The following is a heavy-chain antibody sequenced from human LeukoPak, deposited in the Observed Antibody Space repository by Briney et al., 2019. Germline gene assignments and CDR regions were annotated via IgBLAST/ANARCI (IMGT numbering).Heavy chain of an antibody. D-gene: IGHD2-2*02. J-gene: IGHJ4*02. CDR3: ARVRYCSSTSCYTFGY. Sequence: ASVKVSCKASGYTFTGYYMHWVRQAPGQGLKWMGRINPNSGGTNYAQKFQGRVTMTRDTSISTAYMELSRLRSDDTAVYYCARVRYCSSTSCYTFGYWGQGTLVTVSS. CDR2: INPNSGGT. CDR1: GYTFTGYY. V-gene: IGHV1-2*06.